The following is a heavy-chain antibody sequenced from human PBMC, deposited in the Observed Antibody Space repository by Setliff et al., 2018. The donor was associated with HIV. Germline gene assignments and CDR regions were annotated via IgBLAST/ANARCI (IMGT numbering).Heavy chain of an antibody. CDR2: MSTGGDIK. J-gene: IGHJ4*02. Sequence: LRLSCAATGFTFSSYVLHWVRQAPGKGLEWVAVMSTGGDIKIYADSVKGRFTISRDNSKNTLFLQMNSLRPEDTATYYCVRDPIEGYPDYFDYWGQGTLGTVSS. V-gene: IGHV3-30-3*01. CDR1: GFTFSSYV. CDR3: VRDPIEGYPDYFDY. D-gene: IGHD1-26*01.